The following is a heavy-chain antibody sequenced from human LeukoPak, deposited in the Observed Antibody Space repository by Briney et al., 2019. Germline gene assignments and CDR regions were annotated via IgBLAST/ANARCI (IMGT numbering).Heavy chain of an antibody. CDR1: GFTFSDYA. D-gene: IGHD6-19*01. CDR2: ITNSGGST. V-gene: IGHV3-23*01. J-gene: IGHJ4*02. CDR3: AKISVTLTRDY. Sequence: GGSLRLSCAASGFTFSDYAMSWVRQAPGKGLEWVSAITNSGGSTYYADSVKGRFTISRDNSKNTLFLQMNSLRADDTAVYYCAKISVTLTRDYWGQGTLVTVSS.